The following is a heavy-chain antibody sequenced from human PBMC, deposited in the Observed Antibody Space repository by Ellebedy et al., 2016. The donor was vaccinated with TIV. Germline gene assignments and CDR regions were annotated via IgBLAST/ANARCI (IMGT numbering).Heavy chain of an antibody. D-gene: IGHD6-6*01. CDR2: ISGSGGNT. CDR1: GFTFSSYS. Sequence: GESLKISXAASGFTFSSYSMTWVRQAPGKGLEWVSAISGSGGNTYYTDSVKGRVTISRDNSKNTLYLQMNSLRAEDTAVYYCAKTYEYSSSPIEYWGQGTLVTVSS. V-gene: IGHV3-23*01. CDR3: AKTYEYSSSPIEY. J-gene: IGHJ4*02.